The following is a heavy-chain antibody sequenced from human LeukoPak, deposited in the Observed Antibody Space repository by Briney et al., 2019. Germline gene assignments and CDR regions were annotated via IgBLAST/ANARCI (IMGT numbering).Heavy chain of an antibody. Sequence: PSETLSLTCTVSGGSISSYYWSWIRQPPGKGLEWIGYIYTSGSTNYNPSLKSRVTISVDTSKNQFSLKLSSVTAADTAVYYCARLIPYYYYMDVWGKGTTVTVSS. CDR1: GGSISSYY. D-gene: IGHD2-21*01. J-gene: IGHJ6*03. CDR3: ARLIPYYYYMDV. V-gene: IGHV4-4*09. CDR2: IYTSGST.